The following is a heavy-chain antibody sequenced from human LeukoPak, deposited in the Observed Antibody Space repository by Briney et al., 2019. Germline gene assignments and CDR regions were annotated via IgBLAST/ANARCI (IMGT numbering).Heavy chain of an antibody. J-gene: IGHJ1*01. CDR1: GYTLTELS. Sequence: ASVKVSCKVSGYTLTELSMHWVRQAPGKGLEWMGGFDPEDGETIYAQKFQGRATMTEDTSTDTAYMELSSLRSEDTAVYYCATYYYGSGSYYKKYFQHWGQGTLVTVSS. V-gene: IGHV1-24*01. CDR3: ATYYYGSGSYYKKYFQH. D-gene: IGHD3-10*01. CDR2: FDPEDGET.